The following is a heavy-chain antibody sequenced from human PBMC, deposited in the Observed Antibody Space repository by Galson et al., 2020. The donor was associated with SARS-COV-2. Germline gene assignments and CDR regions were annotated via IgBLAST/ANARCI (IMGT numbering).Heavy chain of an antibody. CDR3: ARQARFDSRGYYGGDAFDI. Sequence: NSGGSLRLSCAASGFTFSDHYMSWIRQAPGKGLEWISYFSGSGRTTYHADSVKGRFTNSRDNGKNSLYLQMNSLRVEDTAIYYCARQARFDSRGYYGGDAFDIWGQGTMVTVSS. CDR1: GFTFSDHY. CDR2: FSGSGRTT. D-gene: IGHD3-22*01. J-gene: IGHJ3*02. V-gene: IGHV3-11*04.